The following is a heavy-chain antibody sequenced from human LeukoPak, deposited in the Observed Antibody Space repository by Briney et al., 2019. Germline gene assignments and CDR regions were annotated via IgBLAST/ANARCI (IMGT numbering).Heavy chain of an antibody. CDR2: INWNGGST. Sequence: GGSLRLSCAASGFSFDDYAMNWVRQVSGKGLEWVSAINWNGGSTDYADSVKGRFTISRDNAKNVLYLEMNSLRDEDTAFYYCARADSSIAARLSRSSIFNYYYYMDVWGKGTTVTVSS. V-gene: IGHV3-20*04. D-gene: IGHD6-6*01. CDR3: ARADSSIAARLSRSSIFNYYYYMDV. CDR1: GFSFDDYA. J-gene: IGHJ6*03.